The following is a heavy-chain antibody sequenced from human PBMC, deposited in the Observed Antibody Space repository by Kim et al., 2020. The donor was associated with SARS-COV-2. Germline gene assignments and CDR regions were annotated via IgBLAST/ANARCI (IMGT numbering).Heavy chain of an antibody. CDR3: ATGLRRHIVATTIGDY. J-gene: IGHJ4*02. D-gene: IGHD5-12*01. CDR2: IIPIFGTA. Sequence: SVKVSCKASGGTFSSYAISWVRQAPGQGLEWMGGIIPIFGTANYAQKFQGRVTITADESTSTAYMELSSLRSEDTAVYYCATGLRRHIVATTIGDYWGQGTLVTVSS. V-gene: IGHV1-69*13. CDR1: GGTFSSYA.